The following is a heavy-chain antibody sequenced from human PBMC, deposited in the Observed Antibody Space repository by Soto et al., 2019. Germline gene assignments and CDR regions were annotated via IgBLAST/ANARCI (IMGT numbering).Heavy chain of an antibody. J-gene: IGHJ6*02. CDR3: AGQSPDPGYCSSTSCYPAPSYGMDV. CDR1: GSTFTSYG. V-gene: IGHV1-18*01. D-gene: IGHD2-2*01. CDR2: ISAYNGNT. Sequence: GASVKVSCKASGSTFTSYGISWVRQAPGQGLEWMGWISAYNGNTNYAQKLQGRVTMTTDTPTSTAYMELRSLRSDDTAVYYCAGQSPDPGYCSSTSCYPAPSYGMDVWGQGTTVTV.